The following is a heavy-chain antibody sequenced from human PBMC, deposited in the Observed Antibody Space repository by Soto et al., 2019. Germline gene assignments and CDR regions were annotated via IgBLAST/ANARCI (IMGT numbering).Heavy chain of an antibody. J-gene: IGHJ6*03. CDR1: GGSISSSTTYY. V-gene: IGHV4-39*01. CDR2: VYKTGST. CDR3: AILAKETTPYHYYYMDV. D-gene: IGHD4-17*01. Sequence: SETLSLTCTVSGGSISSSTTYYWGWIRQPPGKGLEWIGSVYKTGSTYDNPSLQSRVTISIDTSKNQFSLKLSSVTAADTAVYYCAILAKETTPYHYYYMDVWGKGTTVTVSS.